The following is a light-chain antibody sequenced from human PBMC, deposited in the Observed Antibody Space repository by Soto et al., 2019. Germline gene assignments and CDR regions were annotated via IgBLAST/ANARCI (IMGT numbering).Light chain of an antibody. V-gene: IGLV1-40*01. CDR2: GDS. CDR3: QSPDSRLSXSDV. Sequence: QSFLTQPPSVSGAPGQRVTISCTGSSSNIGAFYHVHWYQQLPGASPKLLIFGDSNRPSGVPDRFSGSKSGTSASLAITGLQADDEADYYCQSPDSRLSXSDVVGTGTKVXV. CDR1: SSNIGAFYH. J-gene: IGLJ1*01.